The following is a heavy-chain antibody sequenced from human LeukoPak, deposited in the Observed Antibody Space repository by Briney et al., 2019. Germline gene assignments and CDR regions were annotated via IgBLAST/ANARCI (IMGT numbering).Heavy chain of an antibody. J-gene: IGHJ4*02. V-gene: IGHV3-48*01. D-gene: IGHD6-19*01. CDR3: ARPAAAVAGSSYYFDY. CDR1: GFTFSSYW. CDR2: ISSSSSTI. Sequence: GGSLRLSCAASGFTFSSYWMSWARQAPGKGLEWVSYISSSSSTIYYADSVKGRFTISRDNAKNSLYLQMNSLRAEDTAVYYCARPAAAVAGSSYYFDYWGQGTLVTVSS.